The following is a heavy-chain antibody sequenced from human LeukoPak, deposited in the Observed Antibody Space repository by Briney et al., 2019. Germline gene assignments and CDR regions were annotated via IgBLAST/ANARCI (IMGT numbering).Heavy chain of an antibody. CDR1: GGTFSSYA. J-gene: IGHJ5*02. Sequence: ASVKLSCKASGGTFSSYAISRVRQAPGQGLEWMGGIIPIFGTANYAQKFQGRVTITADKSTSTAYMELSSLRSEDTAVYYCAIGDDTLSGYWFDPWGQGTLVTVSS. D-gene: IGHD3-9*01. CDR3: AIGDDTLSGYWFDP. V-gene: IGHV1-69*06. CDR2: IIPIFGTA.